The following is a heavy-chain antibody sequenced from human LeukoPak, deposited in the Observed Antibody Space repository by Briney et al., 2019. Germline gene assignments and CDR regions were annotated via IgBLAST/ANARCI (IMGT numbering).Heavy chain of an antibody. J-gene: IGHJ6*02. D-gene: IGHD3-3*01. CDR1: GYTFTSYA. CDR3: AREDFWSGYSKNGMDV. CDR2: IIPIFGTA. V-gene: IGHV1-69*13. Sequence: GASVKVSCKAPGYTFTSYAISWVRQAPGQGLEWMGGIIPIFGTANYAQKFQGRVTITADESTSTAYMELSSLRSEDTAVYYCAREDFWSGYSKNGMDVWGQGTTVTVSS.